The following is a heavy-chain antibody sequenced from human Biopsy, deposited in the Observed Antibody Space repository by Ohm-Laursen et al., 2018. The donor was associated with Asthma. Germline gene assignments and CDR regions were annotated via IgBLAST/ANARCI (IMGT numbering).Heavy chain of an antibody. V-gene: IGHV3-23*01. CDR2: ISGNGDNT. CDR1: EFPFSSYA. CDR3: AKDVFPGWELRRGPDY. J-gene: IGHJ4*02. D-gene: IGHD1-26*01. Sequence: SLRLSCAASEFPFSSYAMNWVRQAPGKGLEWVSSISGNGDNTHYSDSVQGRFTISRDNSRNTLHLQMNSLRAEDTAVYYCAKDVFPGWELRRGPDYWGQGTLVTVSS.